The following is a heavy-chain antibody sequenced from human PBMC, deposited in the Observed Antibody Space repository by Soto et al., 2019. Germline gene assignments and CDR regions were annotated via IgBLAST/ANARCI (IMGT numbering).Heavy chain of an antibody. CDR2: ISYDGSNK. D-gene: IGHD3-10*01. CDR3: AREAIPMVRGVNNWFDS. V-gene: IGHV3-30-3*01. CDR1: GFTFISYA. Sequence: PGGSLRLSCAASGFTFISYAMHWVRQAPGKGLEWVAVISYDGSNKYYADSVKGRFTISRDNSKNTLYLQMNSLRAEDTAVYYCAREAIPMVRGVNNWFDSWGQGTLVTVSS. J-gene: IGHJ5*01.